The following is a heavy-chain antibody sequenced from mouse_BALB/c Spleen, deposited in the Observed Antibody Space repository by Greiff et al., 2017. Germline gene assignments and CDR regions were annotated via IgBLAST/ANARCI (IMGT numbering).Heavy chain of an antibody. CDR1: GFTFSSYG. CDR2: INSNGGST. Sequence: EVQLQESGGGLVQPGGSLKLSCAASGFTFSSYGMSWVRQTPDKRLELVATINSNGGSTYYPDSVKGRFTISRDNAKNTLYLQMSSLKSEDTAMYYCARVYDGYYWYFDVWGAGTTVTVSS. J-gene: IGHJ1*01. D-gene: IGHD2-3*01. V-gene: IGHV5-6-3*01. CDR3: ARVYDGYYWYFDV.